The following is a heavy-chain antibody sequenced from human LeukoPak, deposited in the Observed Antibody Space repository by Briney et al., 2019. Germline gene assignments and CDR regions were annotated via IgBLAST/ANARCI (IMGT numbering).Heavy chain of an antibody. CDR3: ARRYGGNSSSYDY. D-gene: IGHD2-21*02. V-gene: IGHV4-34*01. CDR1: GGSFSGYY. CDR2: INHSGST. J-gene: IGHJ4*02. Sequence: SETLSLTCAVYGGSFSGYYWSWIRQPPGKRLEWIGEINHSGSTNYNPSLKSRVTISVDTSKNQFSLKLSSVTAADTAVYYCARRYGGNSSSYDYWGQGTLVTVSS.